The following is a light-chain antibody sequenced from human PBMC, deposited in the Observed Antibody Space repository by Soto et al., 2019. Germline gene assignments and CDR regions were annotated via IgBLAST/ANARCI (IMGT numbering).Light chain of an antibody. V-gene: IGLV2-14*01. CDR2: EVS. Sequence: QSALTQPASVSGSPGQSITISCTGTSSDVGGYNYVSWYQQHPGKAPKLMIYEVSNRPSGVSNRFSGSKSGNTASLTISGPQAEDEADYYCSSYTSSSTFVFGGGTKLTVL. CDR3: SSYTSSSTFV. J-gene: IGLJ2*01. CDR1: SSDVGGYNY.